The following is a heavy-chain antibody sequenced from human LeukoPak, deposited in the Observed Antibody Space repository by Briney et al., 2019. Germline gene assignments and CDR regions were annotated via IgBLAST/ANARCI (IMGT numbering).Heavy chain of an antibody. D-gene: IGHD2-8*01. Sequence: GGSLRLSCTASGFTFGDYAMSWVRQAPGKGLEWVGFIRSKAYGGTTEYAASVKGRFTISRDDSKSIAYLQMNSLKTEDTAVYYCTRETGYCTNGVCYGRGYYFDYWGQGTLVTVSS. CDR2: IRSKAYGGTT. J-gene: IGHJ4*02. CDR3: TRETGYCTNGVCYGRGYYFDY. V-gene: IGHV3-49*04. CDR1: GFTFGDYA.